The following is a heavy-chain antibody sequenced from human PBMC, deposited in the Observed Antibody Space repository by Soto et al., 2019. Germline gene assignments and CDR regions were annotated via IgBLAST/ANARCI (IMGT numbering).Heavy chain of an antibody. Sequence: SETLSLTCTVSGGSISSSSYYWGWIRQPPGKGLEWIGSIYYSGSTYYNPSLKSRVTISVDTSKNQFSLKLSSVTAADTVVYYCARQGEQWLVNWFDPWGQGTLVTVSS. J-gene: IGHJ5*02. CDR2: IYYSGST. D-gene: IGHD6-19*01. CDR3: ARQGEQWLVNWFDP. V-gene: IGHV4-39*01. CDR1: GGSISSSSYY.